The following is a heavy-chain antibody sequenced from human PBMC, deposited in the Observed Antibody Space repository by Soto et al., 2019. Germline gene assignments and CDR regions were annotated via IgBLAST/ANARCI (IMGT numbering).Heavy chain of an antibody. J-gene: IGHJ6*02. CDR2: ISSSSSTI. V-gene: IGHV3-48*02. CDR1: GFTFSSYS. Sequence: EVQLVESGGGLVQPGGSLRLSCAASGFTFSSYSMNWVRQAPGKGLEWVSYISSSSSTIYYADSVKGRFTISRDNAKNSLYLQMNSLRDEDTAVYYCERDDACSGGSCYPNARRYYYYGMDVWGQGTTVTVSS. CDR3: ERDDACSGGSCYPNARRYYYYGMDV. D-gene: IGHD2-15*01.